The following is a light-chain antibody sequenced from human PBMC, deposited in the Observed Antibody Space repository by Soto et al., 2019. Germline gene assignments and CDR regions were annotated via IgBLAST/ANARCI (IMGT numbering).Light chain of an antibody. CDR2: DVS. V-gene: IGLV2-14*03. J-gene: IGLJ1*01. CDR1: SSDVGGYNY. CDR3: CSYTDTNTPNYV. Sequence: QSVLTQPASVSGSPGQSITISCTGTSSDVGGYNYVSWYQHHPGKAPKLMISDVSNRPSGVSNRFSGSKSGSTASLTISGLQAEDEADYYCCSYTDTNTPNYVFGSGTKVTVL.